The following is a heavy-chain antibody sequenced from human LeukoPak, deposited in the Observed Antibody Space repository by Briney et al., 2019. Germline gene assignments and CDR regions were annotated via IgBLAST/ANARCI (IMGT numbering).Heavy chain of an antibody. D-gene: IGHD3-9*01. V-gene: IGHV3-33*01. CDR2: IWYDGSSK. Sequence: PGRSLRLSCAASGFTFSSYGMHWVRQAPGKGLEWVAVIWYDGSSKYYADSVKGRFTISRDNSKNTLYLQMNSLRAEDTAVYYCARSQGAKLRYFDWLLTHYYYGMDVWGQGTTVTVSS. CDR1: GFTFSSYG. J-gene: IGHJ6*02. CDR3: ARSQGAKLRYFDWLLTHYYYGMDV.